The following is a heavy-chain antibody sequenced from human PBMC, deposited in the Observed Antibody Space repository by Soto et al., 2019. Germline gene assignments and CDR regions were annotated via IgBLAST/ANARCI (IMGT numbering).Heavy chain of an antibody. D-gene: IGHD3-22*01. J-gene: IGHJ4*02. CDR1: EYTFTSYD. Sequence: QVQLVQSGAEVKKPGASVKVSCKASEYTFTSYDINWVRQATGQGLEWMGWMNPNSGNTGYAQKFQGRVTMTRNTSISTAYMEQSSLRSEDTAVYYCARNGYYYDSSGYYDHPFDYWGQGTLVTVSS. V-gene: IGHV1-8*01. CDR3: ARNGYYYDSSGYYDHPFDY. CDR2: MNPNSGNT.